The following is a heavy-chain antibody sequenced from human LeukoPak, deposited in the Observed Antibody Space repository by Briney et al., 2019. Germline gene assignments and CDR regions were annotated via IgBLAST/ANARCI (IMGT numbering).Heavy chain of an antibody. CDR2: IYYSGST. V-gene: IGHV4-39*07. J-gene: IGHJ3*02. D-gene: IGHD3-22*01. Sequence: SETLSLTCTVSGGSISSSTYYWGWIRQPPGKGLEWIGSIYYSGSTYYNPSLKSRVTISVDTSMNQFSLKLTSVTAADTAIYYCAKTAYYYDNSGYPDTFDIWGQGTMVTVSS. CDR1: GGSISSSTYY. CDR3: AKTAYYYDNSGYPDTFDI.